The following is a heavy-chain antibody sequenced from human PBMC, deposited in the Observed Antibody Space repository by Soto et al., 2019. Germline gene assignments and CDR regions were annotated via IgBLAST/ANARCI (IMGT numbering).Heavy chain of an antibody. D-gene: IGHD5-18*01. Sequence: PSETLSLTCTVSGGSISSGGYYWSWIRQHPGKGLEWIGYIYYSGSTYYNPSLQSRVTISADTSKNQVSLKVNSVTAADTAVYYCARDHPHSYGVYYFDYWGQGTSVTVSS. CDR3: ARDHPHSYGVYYFDY. CDR1: GGSISSGGYY. CDR2: IYYSGST. V-gene: IGHV4-31*03. J-gene: IGHJ4*02.